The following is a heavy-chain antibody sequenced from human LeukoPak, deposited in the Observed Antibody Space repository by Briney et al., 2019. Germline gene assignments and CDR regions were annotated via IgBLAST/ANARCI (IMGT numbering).Heavy chain of an antibody. Sequence: GGPLRLSCAASGFTFSSYSMNWVRQAPGKGLGWVSYISSSSSTIYYADSVKGRFTISRDNAKNSLYLQMNSLRAEDTAVYYCARDHRDDAFDIWGQGTMVTVSS. CDR1: GFTFSSYS. CDR2: ISSSSSTI. J-gene: IGHJ3*02. V-gene: IGHV3-48*01. CDR3: ARDHRDDAFDI.